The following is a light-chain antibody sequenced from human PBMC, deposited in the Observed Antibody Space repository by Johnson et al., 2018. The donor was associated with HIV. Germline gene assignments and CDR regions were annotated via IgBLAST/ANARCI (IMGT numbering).Light chain of an antibody. Sequence: VLTQPPSVSAAPGQKVTISCSGSSSNIGNNYVSWYQQLPGTAPKLLIYDSYKRPSGIPDRFSGSKSGTSATLGITGLPTGDEADYYCGTWDSSLSAYVFGTGTKVTVL. J-gene: IGLJ1*01. CDR2: DSY. CDR1: SSNIGNNY. CDR3: GTWDSSLSAYV. V-gene: IGLV1-51*01.